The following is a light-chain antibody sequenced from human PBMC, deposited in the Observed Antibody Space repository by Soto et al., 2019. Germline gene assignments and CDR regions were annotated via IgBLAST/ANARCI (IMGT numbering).Light chain of an antibody. CDR1: QSVSSSY. CDR2: GAS. V-gene: IGKV3-20*01. J-gene: IGKJ2*01. Sequence: EIVLTQSPGTLSLSPGERATLSCRASQSVSSSYLAWYQQKPGQAPRLLIYGASSRATGIPDRFSGSGSGTDFTLTISRLEPEDFAVYYCQQSYTFGQGTQLEIK. CDR3: QQSYT.